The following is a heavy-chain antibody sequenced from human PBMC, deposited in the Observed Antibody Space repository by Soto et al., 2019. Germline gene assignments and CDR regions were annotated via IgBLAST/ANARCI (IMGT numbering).Heavy chain of an antibody. CDR2: IISIFGTA. Sequence: QVQLVQSGAEVKKPGSSVKVSCKASGGTFSSYAISWVRQAPGQGLEWMGGIISIFGTANYAQKFQGRVTITADESASTDYMELSSLRSEDTAVYYCARGTPPTNSGWEDLPIGRMDVWGQGTTVTVS. D-gene: IGHD6-19*01. V-gene: IGHV1-69*01. CDR1: GGTFSSYA. CDR3: ARGTPPTNSGWEDLPIGRMDV. J-gene: IGHJ6*02.